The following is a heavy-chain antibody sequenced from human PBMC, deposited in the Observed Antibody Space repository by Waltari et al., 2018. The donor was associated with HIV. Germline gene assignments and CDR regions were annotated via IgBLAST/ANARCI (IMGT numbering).Heavy chain of an antibody. CDR2: INHSGGT. D-gene: IGHD3-22*01. Sequence: QVQLQQWGAGLLKPSETLSLTCAVYGGSFSGYYWSWIRQPPGKGLGWIGEINHSGGTSYNPSLRTRVTISVDTSKNQFSLKLSSVTAADTAVYYCARDYDSSGGGAFDYWGQGTLVTVSS. V-gene: IGHV4-34*01. J-gene: IGHJ4*02. CDR3: ARDYDSSGGGAFDY. CDR1: GGSFSGYY.